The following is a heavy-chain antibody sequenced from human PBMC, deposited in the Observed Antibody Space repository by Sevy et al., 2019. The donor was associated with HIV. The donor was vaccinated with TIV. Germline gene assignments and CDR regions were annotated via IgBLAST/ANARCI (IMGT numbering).Heavy chain of an antibody. V-gene: IGHV4-30-2*01. J-gene: IGHJ6*02. CDR1: GGSISSGGYS. Sequence: SETLSLTCAVSGGSISSGGYSWSWIRQPPGKGLEWIGYIYHSGSTYYNPSLKSRVTISVDRSKNQFSLKLSSVTAAYTAGYYCARDSITMVRGVSFHSYYGMDVWGQGTTVTVSS. D-gene: IGHD3-10*01. CDR2: IYHSGST. CDR3: ARDSITMVRGVSFHSYYGMDV.